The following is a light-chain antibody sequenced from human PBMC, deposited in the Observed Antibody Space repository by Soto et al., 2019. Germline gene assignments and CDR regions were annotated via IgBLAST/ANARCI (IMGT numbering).Light chain of an antibody. V-gene: IGLV2-14*01. J-gene: IGLJ3*02. CDR2: EVR. CDR1: SSDVGDNY. CDR3: SSYTSSITWV. Sequence: QSALTQPPSASGSPGQSVTISCTGTSSDVGDNYVSWYQHHPGKAPKLMIYEVRNRPSGVSNRFSGSKSGNTASLTISGLQAEDEADYYCSSYTSSITWVFGGGTKVTVL.